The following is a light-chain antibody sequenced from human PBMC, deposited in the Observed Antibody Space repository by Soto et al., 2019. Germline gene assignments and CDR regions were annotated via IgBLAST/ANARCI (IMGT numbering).Light chain of an antibody. CDR1: QSIGRW. Sequence: DIQMTQSPSTLSASVGDRVTITCRASQSIGRWLAWYQQKPGKAPKVLIYDASTLKSGVPSRFCGSGSGTDFTLTIRSPQPDDFAIYYCQQYNSYWTFGQGTKVDIK. CDR3: QQYNSYWT. CDR2: DAS. V-gene: IGKV1-5*01. J-gene: IGKJ1*01.